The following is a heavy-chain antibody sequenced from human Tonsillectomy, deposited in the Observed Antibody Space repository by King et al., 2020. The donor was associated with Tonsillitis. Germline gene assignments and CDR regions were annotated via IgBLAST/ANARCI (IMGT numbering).Heavy chain of an antibody. CDR3: ARGPNGGNLLFHV. V-gene: IGHV4-59*01. J-gene: IGHJ3*01. CDR1: GGSISRYH. CDR2: IFYNGNT. D-gene: IGHD4-23*01. Sequence: VQLQESGPGLVKPSETLSLTCTVSGGSISRYHWSWIRQPPGKGLEWFGYIFYNGNTNYNPSLKIRVTMSVDTSKNQFSLRLRSVTAADTAVYYCARGPNGGNLLFHVWGQGTMVTVSS.